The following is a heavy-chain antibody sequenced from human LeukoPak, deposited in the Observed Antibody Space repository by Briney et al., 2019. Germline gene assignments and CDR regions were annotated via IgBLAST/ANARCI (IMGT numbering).Heavy chain of an antibody. Sequence: ASVKVSCKASGYTFTNYYIHWVRQAPGQGLEWMGLVSPSGINTNYAQKFQGRVTMTRDTSTRTVYMELSSLRSEDTAAYYCARDRVQLRSWYFDLWGRGTLVTVSS. V-gene: IGHV1-46*01. D-gene: IGHD5-18*01. CDR3: ARDRVQLRSWYFDL. CDR1: GYTFTNYY. J-gene: IGHJ2*01. CDR2: VSPSGINT.